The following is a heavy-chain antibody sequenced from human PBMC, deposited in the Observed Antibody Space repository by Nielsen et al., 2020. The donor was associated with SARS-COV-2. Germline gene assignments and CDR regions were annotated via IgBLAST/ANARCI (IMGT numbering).Heavy chain of an antibody. Sequence: GESLKISCAASGFTFSSYGMHWVRQAPGKGLEWVAVISYDGSNKYYADSVKGRFTISRDNSKNTLYLQMNSLRAEDTAVYYCATQRGGYGPYFDYWGQGTLVTVSS. V-gene: IGHV3-30*03. D-gene: IGHD4-17*01. CDR3: ATQRGGYGPYFDY. CDR1: GFTFSSYG. CDR2: ISYDGSNK. J-gene: IGHJ4*02.